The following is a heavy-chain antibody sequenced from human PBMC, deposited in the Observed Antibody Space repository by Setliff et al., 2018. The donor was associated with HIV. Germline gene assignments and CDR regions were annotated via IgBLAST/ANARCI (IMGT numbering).Heavy chain of an antibody. V-gene: IGHV1-18*01. CDR2: ISAYSGHT. J-gene: IGHJ3*02. Sequence: GASVKVSCKSSSYTFTSYHIRWVRQAPGQGLEWMGWISAYSGHTNCTQKFQGRVTMTTDTSTSVVYMDLRSLRSDDTAVYYCARETLRWKSRAFDIWGQGTMVTVSS. D-gene: IGHD4-17*01. CDR3: ARETLRWKSRAFDI. CDR1: SYTFTSYH.